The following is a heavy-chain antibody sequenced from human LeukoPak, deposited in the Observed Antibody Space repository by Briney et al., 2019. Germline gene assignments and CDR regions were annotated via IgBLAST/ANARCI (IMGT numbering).Heavy chain of an antibody. CDR3: ARDLSMFGMED. D-gene: IGHD3-3*01. J-gene: IGHJ4*02. Sequence: GGSLRLSCAASGFSFDDHGMSWVRQAPGKELEWVSGINTNGQSTVYADSVKGRFTISRDNAKNSLYLQMNSVGAEDTALYFCARDLSMFGMEDWGQGTLVTVS. CDR2: INTNGQST. V-gene: IGHV3-20*04. CDR1: GFSFDDHG.